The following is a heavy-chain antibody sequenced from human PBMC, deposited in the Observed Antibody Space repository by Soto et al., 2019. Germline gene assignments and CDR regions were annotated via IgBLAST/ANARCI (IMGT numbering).Heavy chain of an antibody. V-gene: IGHV4-39*01. CDR2: IYYSGST. CDR1: GGSISSSSYY. Sequence: PSETLSLTCTVSGGSISSSSYYWCWIRQPPGKGLEWIGSIYYSGSTYYNPSLKSRVTISVDTSKNQFSLKLSSVTAADTAVYYCARLLNGYDSSGYYCAGFDYWGQGTLVTVSS. J-gene: IGHJ4*02. D-gene: IGHD3-22*01. CDR3: ARLLNGYDSSGYYCAGFDY.